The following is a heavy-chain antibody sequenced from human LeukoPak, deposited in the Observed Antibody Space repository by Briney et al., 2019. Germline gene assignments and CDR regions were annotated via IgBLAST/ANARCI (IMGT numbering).Heavy chain of an antibody. J-gene: IGHJ4*02. CDR3: ARDPTYGSGSYYQSPNFDY. D-gene: IGHD3-10*01. CDR2: MNPNSGNT. CDR1: GYTFTSYD. Sequence: ASVKVSCKASGYTFTSYDINWVRQATGQGLEWMGWMNPNSGNTGYAQKFQGRVTMTRNTSISTAYMELSSLRSEDTAVYYCARDPTYGSGSYYQSPNFDYWGQGTLVTVSS. V-gene: IGHV1-8*01.